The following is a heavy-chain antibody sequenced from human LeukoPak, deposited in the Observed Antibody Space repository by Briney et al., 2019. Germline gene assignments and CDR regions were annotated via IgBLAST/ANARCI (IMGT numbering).Heavy chain of an antibody. CDR2: INSDGSST. Sequence: GGSLRLSCAASGFTFSSYWMHWVRQAPGKGLVWVSRINSDGSSTSYADSVKGRFTISRDNAKNTLYLQMNSLRAEDTAVYYCGRKTGVTGEAFDCWGQGTLVTVSS. J-gene: IGHJ4*02. CDR3: GRKTGVTGEAFDC. V-gene: IGHV3-74*01. CDR1: GFTFSSYW. D-gene: IGHD7-27*01.